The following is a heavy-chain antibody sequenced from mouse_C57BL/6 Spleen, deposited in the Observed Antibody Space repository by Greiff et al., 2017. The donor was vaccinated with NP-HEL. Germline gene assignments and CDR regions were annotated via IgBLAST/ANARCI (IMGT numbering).Heavy chain of an antibody. V-gene: IGHV1-64*01. J-gene: IGHJ2*01. Sequence: QVQLQQPGAELVKPGASVKLSCKASGYTFTSYWMHWVKQRPGQGLKWIGMIHPNSGSTNYNEKFTSKATLTVDKSSSTAYTQRSRLTSEDSAVYYGARCDYGSRCRGYWGKGTTLTVSS. CDR2: IHPNSGST. CDR1: GYTFTSYW. CDR3: ARCDYGSRCRGY. D-gene: IGHD1-1*01.